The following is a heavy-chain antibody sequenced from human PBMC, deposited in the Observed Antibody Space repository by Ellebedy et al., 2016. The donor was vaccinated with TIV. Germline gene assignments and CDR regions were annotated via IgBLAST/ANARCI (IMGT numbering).Heavy chain of an antibody. CDR1: GFTFSDYY. Sequence: GESLKISXAASGFTFSDYYMSWIRQAPGKGLEWVSYISSSSSYTNYADSVKGRFTISRDNAKNSLYLQMNSLRAEDTAVYYCVRETIAVAGTVDYWGQGTLVTVSS. CDR2: ISSSSSYT. J-gene: IGHJ4*02. CDR3: VRETIAVAGTVDY. V-gene: IGHV3-11*05. D-gene: IGHD6-19*01.